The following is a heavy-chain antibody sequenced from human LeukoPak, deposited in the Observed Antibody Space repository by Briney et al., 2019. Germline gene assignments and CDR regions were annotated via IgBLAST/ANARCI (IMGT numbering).Heavy chain of an antibody. CDR1: GFTFSSYA. D-gene: IGHD2-2*01. V-gene: IGHV3-23*01. CDR3: AKASLGYCSSTSCRGRWFDP. Sequence: GGSLRLSCAASGFTFSSYAMSWVRQAPGKGLEWVSATSGSCGSTYYADSVKGRFTISRDNSKNTLYLQMNSLRAEDTAVYYCAKASLGYCSSTSCRGRWFDPWGQGTLVTASS. CDR2: TSGSCGST. J-gene: IGHJ5*02.